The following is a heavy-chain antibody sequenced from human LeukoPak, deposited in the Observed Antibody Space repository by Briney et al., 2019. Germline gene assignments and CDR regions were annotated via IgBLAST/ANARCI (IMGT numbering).Heavy chain of an antibody. V-gene: IGHV3-66*01. CDR2: FYASGGT. D-gene: IGHD5-12*01. J-gene: IGHJ4*02. CDR1: DEVITSNNW. Sequence: PSGTLSLTCTVSDEVITSNNWWSWVRQSPGKGLEWVSVFYASGGTFYTDSVKGRFTISRDTSTNSLYLQMSSLRTEDTAVYFCAAKGNGYTGIYVFAHWGKGTLVTVSS. CDR3: AAKGNGYTGIYVFAH.